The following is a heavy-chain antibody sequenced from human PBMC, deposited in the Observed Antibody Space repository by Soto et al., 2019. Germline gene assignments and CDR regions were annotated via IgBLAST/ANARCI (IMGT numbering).Heavy chain of an antibody. CDR1: GFTFSSYS. Sequence: GGSLRLSCADSGFTFSSYSMNWVRQAPGKGLEWVSSISSSSSYIYYADSVKGRFTISRDNAKNSLYLQMNSLRAEDTAVYYCARDRAEETYYVYGMDVWGQGTTVTVSS. CDR2: ISSSSSYI. CDR3: ARDRAEETYYVYGMDV. D-gene: IGHD3-10*01. V-gene: IGHV3-21*04. J-gene: IGHJ6*02.